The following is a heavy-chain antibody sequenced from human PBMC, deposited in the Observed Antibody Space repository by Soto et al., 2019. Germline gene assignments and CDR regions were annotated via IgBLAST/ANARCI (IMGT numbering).Heavy chain of an antibody. D-gene: IGHD5-12*01. CDR1: GGSISSSSYY. CDR3: ARANIVDTIFEY. J-gene: IGHJ4*02. Sequence: PSETLSLTCAVSGGSISSSSYYWGWIRQPPGKGLEWIGSIYYSGSTYYNPSLTSRVTISVDTSKNQFSLKLSSVTAADTAVYYCARANIVDTIFEYWGQGTRVTVSS. V-gene: IGHV4-39*07. CDR2: IYYSGST.